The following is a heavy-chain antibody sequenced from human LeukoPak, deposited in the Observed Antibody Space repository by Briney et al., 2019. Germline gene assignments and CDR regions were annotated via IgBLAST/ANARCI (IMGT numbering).Heavy chain of an antibody. CDR2: IYYSGST. V-gene: IGHV4-39*01. J-gene: IGHJ4*02. D-gene: IGHD1-1*01. CDR3: ATWRTAKTGFDY. CDR1: GGSISSSTYY. Sequence: SETLSLTCTVSGGSISSSTYYWGWIRQSPGKGLEWIGSIYYSGSTFYNPSLKSRVTISVDTSKNQFSLRLSSVTAADTAVYYCATWRTAKTGFDYWGQGTLVTVSS.